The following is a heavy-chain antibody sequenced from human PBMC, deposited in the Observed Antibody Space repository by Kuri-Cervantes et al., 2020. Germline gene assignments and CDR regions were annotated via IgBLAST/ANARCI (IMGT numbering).Heavy chain of an antibody. Sequence: ASVKVSCKASGYTFTSYYMHWVRQAPGQGLEWMGIINPSGGSTSYAQKFQGRVTMTRDTSTSTVYMELSSLRSEDTAVYYCARPDIVVVPAAIPYYYYGMDVWGQGTTVTVSS. D-gene: IGHD2-2*02. CDR2: INPSGGST. V-gene: IGHV1-46*01. CDR3: ARPDIVVVPAAIPYYYYGMDV. CDR1: GYTFTSYY. J-gene: IGHJ6*02.